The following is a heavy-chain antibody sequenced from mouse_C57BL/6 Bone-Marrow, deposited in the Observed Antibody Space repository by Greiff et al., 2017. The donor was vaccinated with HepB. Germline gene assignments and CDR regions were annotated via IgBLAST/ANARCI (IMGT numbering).Heavy chain of an antibody. CDR3: ERKGRLLRSFDY. CDR2: IHPNSGST. D-gene: IGHD2-3*01. Sequence: VQLQQSGAELVKPGASVKLSCKASGYTFTSYWMHWVKQRPGQGLEWIGMIHPNSGSTNYNEKFKSKATLTVDKSSSTAYMQLSSLTSEDSAVYFCERKGRLLRSFDYWGQGTTLTVSA. V-gene: IGHV1-64*01. CDR1: GYTFTSYW. J-gene: IGHJ2*01.